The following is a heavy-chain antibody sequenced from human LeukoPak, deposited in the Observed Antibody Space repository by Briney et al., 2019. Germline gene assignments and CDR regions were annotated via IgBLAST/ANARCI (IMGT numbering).Heavy chain of an antibody. Sequence: SVKVSCKASGGTFSSYAISWVRQAPGQGLEWMGRIIPILGIANYAQKFQGRVTITADKSTSTAYMELSSLRSEDTAVYYCARARPGGSGSYTFDYRGQGTLVTVSS. CDR2: IIPILGIA. V-gene: IGHV1-69*04. D-gene: IGHD3-10*01. J-gene: IGHJ4*02. CDR1: GGTFSSYA. CDR3: ARARPGGSGSYTFDY.